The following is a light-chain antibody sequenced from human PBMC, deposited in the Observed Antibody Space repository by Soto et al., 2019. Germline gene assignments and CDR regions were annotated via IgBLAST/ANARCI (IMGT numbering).Light chain of an antibody. Sequence: QSVLTQPASVSGSPGQSITISCTGTSSDDGGHNYVSWYQQHPGKAPKLLIYEVRNRPSGVSRRFSGSRSGNTASLTISGLQAEDEADYYCSSYTSRISLVFGGGTKLTVL. CDR1: SSDDGGHNY. CDR2: EVR. CDR3: SSYTSRISLV. J-gene: IGLJ3*02. V-gene: IGLV2-14*03.